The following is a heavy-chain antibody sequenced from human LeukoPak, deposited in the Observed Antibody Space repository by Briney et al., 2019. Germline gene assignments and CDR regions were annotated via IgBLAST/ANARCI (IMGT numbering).Heavy chain of an antibody. J-gene: IGHJ5*02. V-gene: IGHV4-59*05. CDR3: ARSPVGYCSSTSCYDNWFDP. D-gene: IGHD2-2*01. CDR2: IYYSGST. Sequence: ETSETLSLTCTVSGGSISSYYWSWIRQPPGKGLEWIGSIYYSGSTYYNPSLKSRVTISVDTSKNQFSLKLSSVTAADTAVYYCARSPVGYCSSTSCYDNWFDPWGQGTLVTVSS. CDR1: GGSISSYY.